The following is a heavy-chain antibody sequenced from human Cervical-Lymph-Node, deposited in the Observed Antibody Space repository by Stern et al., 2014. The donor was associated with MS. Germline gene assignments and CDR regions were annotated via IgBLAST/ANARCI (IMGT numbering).Heavy chain of an antibody. V-gene: IGHV3-73*02. CDR2: IRIKANSYAT. Sequence: EVQLVESGGGLVQPGGSLKLSCAASGFNISGSAMHWVRQAPGKGLEWVGRIRIKANSYATAYAASVKGRFTISRDDSKNMANLQMNSLKTEDTAMYYCTRSMIVVAFDYWGQGTLVTVSS. D-gene: IGHD3-22*01. J-gene: IGHJ4*02. CDR1: GFNISGSA. CDR3: TRSMIVVAFDY.